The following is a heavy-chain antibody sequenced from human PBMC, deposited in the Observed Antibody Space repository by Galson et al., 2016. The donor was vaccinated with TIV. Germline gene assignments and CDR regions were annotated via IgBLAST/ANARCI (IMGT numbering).Heavy chain of an antibody. CDR1: GYTFTSFD. Sequence: SVKVSCKASGYTFTSFDISWIRQAPGQGLEWMGWMSPANGNTGYAQKFRGRITTTRHPSTTTVYMELSGLTSEDTAVYYCARDPDGFYSGDEWDYYYGMDAWGQGTTVTVSS. CDR3: ARDPDGFYSGDEWDYYYGMDA. CDR2: MSPANGNT. J-gene: IGHJ6*02. D-gene: IGHD5-12*01. V-gene: IGHV1-8*01.